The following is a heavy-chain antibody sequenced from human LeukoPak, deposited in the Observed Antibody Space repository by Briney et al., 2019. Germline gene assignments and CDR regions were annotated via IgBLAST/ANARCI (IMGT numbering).Heavy chain of an antibody. Sequence: PGGSLRLSCAASGFIFRNYAMSWVRQAPGKGLEGVSGISYSAGRTYYAGSVKRRFTISRDNSKNTLYLQMNSLRAEDTAVYYCARDLMGIAYRGAFYYWGQGTLVTVSS. CDR3: ARDLMGIAYRGAFYY. J-gene: IGHJ4*02. D-gene: IGHD6-13*01. CDR1: GFIFRNYA. CDR2: ISYSAGRT. V-gene: IGHV3-23*01.